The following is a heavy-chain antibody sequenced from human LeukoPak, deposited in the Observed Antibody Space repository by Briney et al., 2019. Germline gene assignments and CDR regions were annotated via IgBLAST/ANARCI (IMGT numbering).Heavy chain of an antibody. CDR2: ISHSGSP. CDR3: ARHWGYSEFDY. Sequence: SETLSLTCAVSGYSISSGFYWGWIRRPPGKGLEWIGSISHSGSPYYNPSLKSRVIISVDTSENHFSLRLSSVTAADTAVYYCARHWGYSEFDYWGQGTLVTVSS. CDR1: GYSISSGFY. V-gene: IGHV4-38-2*01. J-gene: IGHJ4*02. D-gene: IGHD5-24*01.